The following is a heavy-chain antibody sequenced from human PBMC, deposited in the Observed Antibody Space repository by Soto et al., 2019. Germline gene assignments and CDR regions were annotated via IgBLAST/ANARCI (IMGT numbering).Heavy chain of an antibody. CDR3: ERDWKIAAAGY. Sequence: GGSLRLSCAASGFTFSSYSMNWVRQAPGKGLEWVSSISSSISYIYYADSVKGRFTISRDNAKNSLYLQMNSLRAEDTAVYYCERDWKIAAAGYWGQGTMVTFSS. J-gene: IGHJ4*02. CDR2: ISSSISYI. CDR1: GFTFSSYS. D-gene: IGHD6-13*01. V-gene: IGHV3-21*01.